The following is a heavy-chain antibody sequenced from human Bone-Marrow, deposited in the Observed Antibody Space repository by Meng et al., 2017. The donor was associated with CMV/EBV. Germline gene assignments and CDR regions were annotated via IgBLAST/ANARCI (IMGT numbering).Heavy chain of an antibody. V-gene: IGHV3-9*01. CDR3: AKDFPDGQWLVRNY. CDR2: ISWNSGSI. Sequence: GGSLRLSCAASGFTFDDYAMHWVRQAPGKGLEWVSGISWNSGSIGYADSVKGRFTISRDNAKNSLYLQMNSLRAEDTALYYCAKDFPDGQWLVRNYWGQGTLVTVSS. CDR1: GFTFDDYA. J-gene: IGHJ4*02. D-gene: IGHD6-19*01.